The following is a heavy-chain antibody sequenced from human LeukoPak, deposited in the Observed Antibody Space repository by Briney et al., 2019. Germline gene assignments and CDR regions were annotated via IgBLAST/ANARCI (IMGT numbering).Heavy chain of an antibody. CDR3: ARAAAGLDY. CDR2: ISGSGGNP. CDR1: GFTLNNYA. V-gene: IGHV3-23*01. J-gene: IGHJ4*02. Sequence: PGGSLRLSCAASGFTLNNYAMSWVRQAPGKGLEWVSAISGSGGNPYYADSVKGRFTISRDTSKNTLYLQMNSLRAEDTAVYYCARAAAGLDYWGQGTLVTVSS. D-gene: IGHD6-13*01.